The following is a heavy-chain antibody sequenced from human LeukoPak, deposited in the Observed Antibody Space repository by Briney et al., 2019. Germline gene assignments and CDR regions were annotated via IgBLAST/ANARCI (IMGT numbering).Heavy chain of an antibody. CDR1: GFTFRNYV. D-gene: IGHD3-10*01. CDR3: AREGYYGSGSPPSLYFDY. J-gene: IGHJ4*02. V-gene: IGHV3-30-3*01. CDR2: TSSDLNVK. Sequence: GSLRLSCAASGFTFRNYVIQWVRQAPGKGLEWVAVTSSDLNVKLYADSVKGRFTIARDNSRSTLYLQMNSLRPEDTAIYYCAREGYYGSGSPPSLYFDYWGQGTLVTVSS.